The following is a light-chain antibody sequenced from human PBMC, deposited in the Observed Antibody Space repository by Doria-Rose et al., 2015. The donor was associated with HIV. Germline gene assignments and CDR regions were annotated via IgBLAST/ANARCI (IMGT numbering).Light chain of an antibody. CDR1: QSISSY. Sequence: DIQVTQSPSSLSASVGDRVTITCRAGQSISSYLNWYQQKPGKAPDLLIYAASSLQSGVPSRFSGSGSGTDFTLTISSLQPEDFATYYCQQSYSTPLTFGGGSKVEIK. CDR2: AAS. CDR3: QQSYSTPLT. J-gene: IGKJ4*01. V-gene: IGKV1-39*01.